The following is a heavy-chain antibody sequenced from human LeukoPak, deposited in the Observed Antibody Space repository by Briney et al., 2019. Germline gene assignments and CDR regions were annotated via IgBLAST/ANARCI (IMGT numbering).Heavy chain of an antibody. CDR1: GFTFADYA. CDR3: AKDLENYGSGSYYFDC. J-gene: IGHJ4*02. CDR2: ISGGGGST. D-gene: IGHD3-10*01. V-gene: IGHV3-23*01. Sequence: GGSLRLSCTASGFTFADYAMSWFRQAPGKGLEWVSAISGGGGSTYYADSVKGRFTISRDNSKNTLYLQMNSLRAEDTAVYYCAKDLENYGSGSYYFDCWGQGTLVTVSS.